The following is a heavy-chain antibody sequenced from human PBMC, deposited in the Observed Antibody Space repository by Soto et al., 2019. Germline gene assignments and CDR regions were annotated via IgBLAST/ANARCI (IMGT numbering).Heavy chain of an antibody. Sequence: QVQLVESGGGVVQPGRSLRLSCAASGFTFSSYGMHWVRQAPGKGLEWVAVIWYDGSNKYYADSVKGRFTISRDNSKNTLYLQMNSLRADDTAVYYRARAVWRWAQYRSSWYDDAFDIWGQGTMVTVSS. V-gene: IGHV3-33*01. CDR2: IWYDGSNK. CDR3: ARAVWRWAQYRSSWYDDAFDI. CDR1: GFTFSSYG. D-gene: IGHD6-13*01. J-gene: IGHJ3*02.